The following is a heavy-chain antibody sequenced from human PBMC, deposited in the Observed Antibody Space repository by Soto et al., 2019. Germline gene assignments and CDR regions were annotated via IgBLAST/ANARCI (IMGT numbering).Heavy chain of an antibody. CDR2: INPYNGNT. J-gene: IGHJ4*02. Sequence: QVQLVQSGAEVKKPGASVKVSCKASGYTFTSYGISWVRQAPGQGLEWMGLINPYNGNTNYAQKLQGRFTMTTDTSTNTAYMDLRSLRSDDTAVYYCARDWFGIDYWGQGTLVTVSS. D-gene: IGHD3-16*01. CDR3: ARDWFGIDY. CDR1: GYTFTSYG. V-gene: IGHV1-18*01.